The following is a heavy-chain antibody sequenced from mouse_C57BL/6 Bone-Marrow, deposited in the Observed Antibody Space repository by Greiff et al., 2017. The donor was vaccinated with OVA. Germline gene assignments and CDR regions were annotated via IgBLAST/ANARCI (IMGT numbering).Heavy chain of an antibody. V-gene: IGHV5-2*01. Sequence: EVNVVESGGGLVQPGESLKLSCESNEYEFPSHDMSWVRKTPEKRLELVAAINSDGGSTYYPDTMERRFIISRDNTKKTLYLQMSSLRSEDTALYYCARGKTMVTTFDYWGQGTTLTVSS. CDR2: INSDGGST. CDR3: ARGKTMVTTFDY. CDR1: EYEFPSHD. J-gene: IGHJ2*01. D-gene: IGHD2-1*01.